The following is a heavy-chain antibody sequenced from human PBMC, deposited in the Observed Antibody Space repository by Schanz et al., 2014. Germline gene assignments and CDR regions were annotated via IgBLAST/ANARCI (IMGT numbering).Heavy chain of an antibody. CDR1: GYTFTSYG. D-gene: IGHD2-15*01. V-gene: IGHV1-18*01. CDR3: ARGRGSTGGSCDSWFDL. J-gene: IGHJ5*02. Sequence: QVQLVQSGAEVKKPGASVKVSCKASGYTFTSYGISWVRQAPGQGLEWMGWISPYNGNTNYAQKLQGRVTMTADTSKSTASMDLRILRSDDAAVYYCARGRGSTGGSCDSWFDLWGQGTLVTVAS. CDR2: ISPYNGNT.